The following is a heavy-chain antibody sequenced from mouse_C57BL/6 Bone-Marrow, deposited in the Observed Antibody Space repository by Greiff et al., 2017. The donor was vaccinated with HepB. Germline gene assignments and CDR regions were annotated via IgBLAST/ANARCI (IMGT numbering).Heavy chain of an antibody. D-gene: IGHD2-4*01. CDR2: IDPSDSYT. Sequence: QVQLQQPGAELVKPGASVKLSCKASGYTFTSYWMQWVKQRPGQGLEWIGEIDPSDSYTNYNQKFKGKATLTVDTSSSTAYMQLSSLTSEDSAVYYGARHDDYDGGAYYAMDYWGQGTSVTVSS. CDR1: GYTFTSYW. CDR3: ARHDDYDGGAYYAMDY. V-gene: IGHV1-50*01. J-gene: IGHJ4*01.